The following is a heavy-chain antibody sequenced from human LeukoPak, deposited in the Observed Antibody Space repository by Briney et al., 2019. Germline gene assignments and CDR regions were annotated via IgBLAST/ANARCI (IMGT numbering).Heavy chain of an antibody. CDR3: VKGNCSGGSCSCFDY. Sequence: GGSLRLSCAASGFTFDNHTMHWIRQAPGKGLEWVSLISWDGVSTYYADSVKGRFTISRDNSKTSLYLQMNSLRTEDNALYYCVKGNCSGGSCSCFDYWGQGTLVTVSS. CDR2: ISWDGVST. V-gene: IGHV3-43*01. CDR1: GFTFDNHT. D-gene: IGHD2-15*01. J-gene: IGHJ4*02.